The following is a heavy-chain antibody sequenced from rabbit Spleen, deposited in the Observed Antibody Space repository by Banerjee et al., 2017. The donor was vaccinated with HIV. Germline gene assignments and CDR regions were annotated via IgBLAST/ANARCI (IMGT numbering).Heavy chain of an antibody. Sequence: QQLVESGGGLVQPGGSLKLSCKASGFDFSTYGMSWVRQAPGKGLEWIGYIDPIFGITYCANWVNGRFTISSHNAQNTLCLQLTSLTAADTATYFCVREVAGKFGLWGPGTLVTVS. CDR3: VREVAGKFGL. J-gene: IGHJ4*01. D-gene: IGHD4-1*01. V-gene: IGHV1S7*01. CDR1: GFDFSTYG. CDR2: IDPIFGIT.